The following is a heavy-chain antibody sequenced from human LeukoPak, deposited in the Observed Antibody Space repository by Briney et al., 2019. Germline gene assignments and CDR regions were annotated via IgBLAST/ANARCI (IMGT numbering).Heavy chain of an antibody. CDR2: IYYSGSI. J-gene: IGHJ4*02. V-gene: IGHV4-59*01. CDR1: GGSISSYY. D-gene: IGHD6-13*01. CDR3: ARERQQLLDY. Sequence: PSETLSLTCTVSGGSISSYYWSWIRQPPGKGLEWIGYIYYSGSINYNPSLKSRVTISVDTSKNQFSLKLSSVTAADTAVYYCARERQQLLDYWGQGTLVTVSS.